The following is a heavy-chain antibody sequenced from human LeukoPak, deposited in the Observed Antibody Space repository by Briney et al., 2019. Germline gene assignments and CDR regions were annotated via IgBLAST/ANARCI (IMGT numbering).Heavy chain of an antibody. D-gene: IGHD3-10*01. J-gene: IGHJ4*02. V-gene: IGHV3-11*01. Sequence: PGGSLRLSCAASGFTFSDFYMGWIRQAPGKGLECVSYISSGGYNIHYADSVKGRFTISRDDAQNSLILQMNSLTSEDTAVFYCARGSRYGSGSQFDFWGQGSLVTV. CDR1: GFTFSDFY. CDR3: ARGSRYGSGSQFDF. CDR2: ISSGGYNI.